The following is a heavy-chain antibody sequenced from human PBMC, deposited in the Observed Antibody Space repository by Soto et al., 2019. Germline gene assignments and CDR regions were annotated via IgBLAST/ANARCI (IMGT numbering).Heavy chain of an antibody. V-gene: IGHV3-21*01. CDR2: ITSSSSYI. Sequence: GGSLRLSCAASGFTFSLYSMFWVRQAPGKGLEWVASITSSSSYIYYEDSLKGRFTISRDNAKNSLFLQLDSLRAEDTAVYFCVRTKSTNSDPYSWGQETLLTISS. J-gene: IGHJ4*02. CDR3: VRTKSTNSDPYS. D-gene: IGHD2-8*01. CDR1: GFTFSLYS.